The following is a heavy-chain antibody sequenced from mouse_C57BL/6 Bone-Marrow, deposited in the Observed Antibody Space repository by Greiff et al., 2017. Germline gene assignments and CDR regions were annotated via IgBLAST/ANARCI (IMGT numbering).Heavy chain of an antibody. V-gene: IGHV1-64*01. J-gene: IGHJ4*01. CDR2: IHPNSGST. D-gene: IGHD2-2*01. CDR3: AREEELLWLRLLCMDY. Sequence: QVQLQQPGAELVKPGASVKLSCKASGYTFTSYWMHWVKQRPGQGLEWIGMIHPNSGSTNYNEKFKSKATLTVDKSSSTAYMQLSSLTSEDSAVYYCAREEELLWLRLLCMDYWGRGTSVTVSS. CDR1: GYTFTSYW.